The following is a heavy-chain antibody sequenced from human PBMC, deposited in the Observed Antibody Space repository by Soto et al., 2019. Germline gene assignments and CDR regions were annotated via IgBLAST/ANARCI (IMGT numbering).Heavy chain of an antibody. CDR2: ISYDGSNK. V-gene: IGHV3-30-3*01. J-gene: IGHJ6*02. CDR1: GFTFSSYA. Sequence: PGGSLRLSCAASGFTFSSYAMHWVRQAPGKGLEWVAVISYDGSNKYYADSVKGRFTISRDNSKNTLYLQMNSLRAEDTAVYYCARDFTRVEPMTSDNIYYGMDVWGQGTTVTVSS. D-gene: IGHD2-2*01. CDR3: ARDFTRVEPMTSDNIYYGMDV.